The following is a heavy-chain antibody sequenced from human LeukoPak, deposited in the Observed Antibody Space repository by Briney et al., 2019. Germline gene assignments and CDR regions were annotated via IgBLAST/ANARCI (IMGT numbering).Heavy chain of an antibody. Sequence: PSETLSLTCAVYGGSFSGYYWSWIRQPPGKGLEWIGEINHSGSTNYNPSLKSRVTISVDTSKNQFSLKLSSVTAADTAVYYCARHPALLNITIFGVVIMDYFDYWGQGTLVTVSS. CDR2: INHSGST. J-gene: IGHJ4*02. V-gene: IGHV4-34*01. D-gene: IGHD3-3*01. CDR3: ARHPALLNITIFGVVIMDYFDY. CDR1: GGSFSGYY.